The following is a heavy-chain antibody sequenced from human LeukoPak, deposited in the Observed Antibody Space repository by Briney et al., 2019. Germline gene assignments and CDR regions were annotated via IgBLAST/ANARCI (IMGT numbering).Heavy chain of an antibody. J-gene: IGHJ3*02. CDR2: INADGSST. D-gene: IGHD2-15*01. CDR1: EFTFSTYW. CDR3: ARVIPGWNAFNI. V-gene: IGHV3-74*01. Sequence: GGSLRLSCAASEFTFSTYWMHWVRQAPGKGLVWVSRINADGSSTNYADSVKGRFTISRDNAKNTLSLQINSLRGDDTAVYYCARVIPGWNAFNIWGQGTMVTVSS.